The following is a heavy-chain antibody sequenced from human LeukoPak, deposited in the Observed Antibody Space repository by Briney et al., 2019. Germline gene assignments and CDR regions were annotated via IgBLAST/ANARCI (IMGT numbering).Heavy chain of an antibody. CDR1: GYTFSSYS. V-gene: IGHV3-7*01. CDR2: MDPSGSQK. CDR3: AIWTSGNY. D-gene: IGHD1-1*01. J-gene: IGHJ4*02. Sequence: PGGSLRLSCAASGYTFSSYSINWVRQAPGKGLEWVANMDPSGSQKRYVDSVEGRFTISKDNPGASLYLDMHSLRAEDTAIYYCAIWTSGNYWGQGTLVTVSS.